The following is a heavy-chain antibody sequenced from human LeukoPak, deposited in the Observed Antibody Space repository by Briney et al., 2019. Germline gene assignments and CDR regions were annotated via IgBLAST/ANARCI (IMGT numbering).Heavy chain of an antibody. CDR2: INHSGST. V-gene: IGHV4-34*01. D-gene: IGHD3-10*01. Sequence: SETLSLTCGVYGGSFSGYYWSWIRQPPGKGLEWIGEINHSGSTNYNPSLKSRVTISVDTSKNQFSLKLNSVTAADTAVYYCARGNYGSGSYYNLFDYWGQGTLVTVSS. CDR3: ARGNYGSGSYYNLFDY. J-gene: IGHJ4*02. CDR1: GGSFSGYY.